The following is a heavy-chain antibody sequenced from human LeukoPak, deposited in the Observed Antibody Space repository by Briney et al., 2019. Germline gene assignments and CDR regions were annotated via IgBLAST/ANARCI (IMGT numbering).Heavy chain of an antibody. D-gene: IGHD3-3*01. V-gene: IGHV4-4*07. CDR2: IYTSGST. CDR1: GGSISSYY. Sequence: SETLSLTCTVSGGSISSYYWSWIRQPAGKGLEWIGRIYTSGSTNYNPSLKSRVTMSVDTSKNQFSLKLSSVTAADTAVYYCARVGPNYDFWSGYYSYYFDYWGQGTLVTVSS. CDR3: ARVGPNYDFWSGYYSYYFDY. J-gene: IGHJ4*02.